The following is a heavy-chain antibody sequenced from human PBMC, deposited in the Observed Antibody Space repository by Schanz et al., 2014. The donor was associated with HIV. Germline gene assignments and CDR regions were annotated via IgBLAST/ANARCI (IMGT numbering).Heavy chain of an antibody. Sequence: QVHLQQWGAGLLKPSETLSLTCAVYGGSFSGYYWSWIRQPPGKGLEWIGYIYYSGSAYYNPSLKSRVTISLDTSKNQFSLKLSSVTAADTAVYYCARGSRWNINWFDPWGQGTLVTVSS. CDR1: GGSFSGYY. D-gene: IGHD1-1*01. CDR2: IYYSGSA. CDR3: ARGSRWNINWFDP. J-gene: IGHJ5*02. V-gene: IGHV4-34*02.